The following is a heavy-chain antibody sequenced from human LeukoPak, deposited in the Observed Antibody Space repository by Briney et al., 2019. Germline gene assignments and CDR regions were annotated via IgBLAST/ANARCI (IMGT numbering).Heavy chain of an antibody. CDR3: AKDHLPGIVVADRGY. Sequence: GGSLRLSCAASGFIFSSYWMSWVRQAPGKGLGWGSVISGSGGTSYYADSVKGRFTISRDNSKNTLYLQINSLRAEDTAVYYCAKDHLPGIVVADRGYWGQGTLVTVSS. J-gene: IGHJ4*02. CDR1: GFIFSSYW. CDR2: ISGSGGTS. V-gene: IGHV3-23*01. D-gene: IGHD6-19*01.